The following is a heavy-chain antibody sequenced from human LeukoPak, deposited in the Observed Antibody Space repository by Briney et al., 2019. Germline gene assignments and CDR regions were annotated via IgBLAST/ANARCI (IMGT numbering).Heavy chain of an antibody. V-gene: IGHV3-23*01. Sequence: GGSLRLSCAASGFTFRSYGMTWVRQAPGKGLEWVSAISGGGDSTYYADSVKGRFTISRDNSRNTLYLQMNSLRAGDTAVYYCAKSFRSTSLDYWGQGTLVTVSS. CDR3: AKSFRSTSLDY. CDR2: ISGGGDST. D-gene: IGHD2-2*01. CDR1: GFTFRSYG. J-gene: IGHJ4*02.